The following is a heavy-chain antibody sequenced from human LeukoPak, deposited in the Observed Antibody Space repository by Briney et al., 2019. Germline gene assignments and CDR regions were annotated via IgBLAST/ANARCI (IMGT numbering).Heavy chain of an antibody. V-gene: IGHV1-18*01. CDR2: ISAYNGNT. CDR3: ATPSMIGISYGYVRLRN. J-gene: IGHJ4*02. CDR1: GYTFTSYG. Sequence: ASVKVSCKTSGYTFTSYGISWVRQAPGQGLEWMGWISAYNGNTNYAQKLQGRVTITRNTSISTAYMELSGLTSEDTAVYYCATPSMIGISYGYVRLRNWGQGTLVTVSS. D-gene: IGHD5-18*01.